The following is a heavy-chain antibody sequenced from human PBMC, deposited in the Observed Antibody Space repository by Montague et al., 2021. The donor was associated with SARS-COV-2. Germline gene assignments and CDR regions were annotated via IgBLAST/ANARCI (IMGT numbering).Heavy chain of an antibody. D-gene: IGHD2-15*01. CDR2: IYYTGSP. V-gene: IGHV4-39*01. CDR1: GGSISSSSYY. Sequence: SETLSLTCTVSGGSISSSSYYWGWIRQPPGKGLEWIGSIYYTGSPYYXPSLKSRVTMSVDTSKNQFSLNLSSVTAADTAVYYCARRARWNIVVVVGDRHAFDIWGQGTMVTVSS. J-gene: IGHJ3*02. CDR3: ARRARWNIVVVVGDRHAFDI.